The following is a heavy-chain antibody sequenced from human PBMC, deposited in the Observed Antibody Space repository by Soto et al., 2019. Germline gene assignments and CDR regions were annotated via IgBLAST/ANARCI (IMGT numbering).Heavy chain of an antibody. V-gene: IGHV4-34*01. CDR1: GGSFSGYY. Sequence: SETLSLTCAVYGGSFSGYYWSWIRQPPGKGLEWIGEINHSGSTNYNPSLKSRVTISVDTSKNQFSLKLGTVTAADTAVYYCASTYCSSTSCYHGRRGYYGSGSYFTGDYWGQGTLVTVSS. CDR3: ASTYCSSTSCYHGRRGYYGSGSYFTGDY. D-gene: IGHD2-2*01. CDR2: INHSGST. J-gene: IGHJ4*02.